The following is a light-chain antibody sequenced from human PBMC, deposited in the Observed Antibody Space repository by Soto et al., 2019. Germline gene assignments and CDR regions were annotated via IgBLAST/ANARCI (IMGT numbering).Light chain of an antibody. V-gene: IGLV2-8*01. CDR2: EVN. Sequence: QSVLTQPPSASGSPGQSVTISCTGTSSDVGGYNYVSWYQQHPGKAPKILIYEVNKRPSGVPDRFFGSKSGNTASLTVSGLQAEDEAEYHCSSYAGTSHVFGSGTKVTVL. CDR3: SSYAGTSHV. J-gene: IGLJ1*01. CDR1: SSDVGGYNY.